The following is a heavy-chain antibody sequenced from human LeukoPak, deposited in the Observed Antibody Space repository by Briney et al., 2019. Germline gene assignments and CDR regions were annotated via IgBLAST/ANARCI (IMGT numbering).Heavy chain of an antibody. CDR2: ISYDGSNK. CDR3: ARDDNGY. Sequence: GGSLRLSCAASGFTFSSYAMHWVRQAPGKGLEWVAVISYDGSNKYYADSVKGRFTISRDNSKNTLYLQMNSLRAEDTAVYYCARDDNGYWGQGTLVTVS. D-gene: IGHD1-14*01. V-gene: IGHV3-30-3*01. CDR1: GFTFSSYA. J-gene: IGHJ4*02.